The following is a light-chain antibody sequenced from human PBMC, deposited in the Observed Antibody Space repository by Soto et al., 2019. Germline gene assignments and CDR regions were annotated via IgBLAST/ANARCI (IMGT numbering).Light chain of an antibody. CDR1: EGIKND. V-gene: IGKV1-6*01. CDR3: LQDHGYPPT. J-gene: IGKJ1*01. Sequence: AIQMTQSPSSLSASVGDRVTITCRASEGIKNDLGWYQQKPGKAPDLLIYATSISQGGVPARFSGSGSGTDFTLTISSMQPEDFATYYCLQDHGYPPTFGQGTK. CDR2: ATS.